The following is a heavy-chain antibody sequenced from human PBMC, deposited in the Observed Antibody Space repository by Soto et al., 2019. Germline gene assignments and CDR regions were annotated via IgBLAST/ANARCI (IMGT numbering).Heavy chain of an antibody. CDR1: GGTFSSYA. J-gene: IGHJ2*01. CDR3: ARGGVLVPAVEWYFDL. CDR2: IIPIFGTA. V-gene: IGHV1-69*05. D-gene: IGHD2-2*01. Sequence: QVQLVQSGAEVKKPGSSVKVSCKASGGTFSSYAISWVRQAPGQGLEWMGGIIPIFGTANYAQKFQGRVTITSDESTSSAYMELSSLRSEDTAVYYCARGGVLVPAVEWYFDLWGRGTLVTVSS.